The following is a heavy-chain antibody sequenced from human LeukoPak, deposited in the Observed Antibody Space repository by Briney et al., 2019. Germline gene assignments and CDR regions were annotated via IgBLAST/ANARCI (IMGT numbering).Heavy chain of an antibody. CDR2: TYYRSKWYK. CDR1: GDSVSRNSVA. Sequence: SQTLSLTCAISGDSVSRNSVAWNWIRQSPSRGLEWLGRTYYRSKWYKEYAASVRSRITISPDTSKNQISLQLNSVTPEDTAVYYCARVEYFGSGSYRIDPWGQGTLVTVSS. V-gene: IGHV6-1*01. CDR3: ARVEYFGSGSYRIDP. D-gene: IGHD3-10*01. J-gene: IGHJ5*02.